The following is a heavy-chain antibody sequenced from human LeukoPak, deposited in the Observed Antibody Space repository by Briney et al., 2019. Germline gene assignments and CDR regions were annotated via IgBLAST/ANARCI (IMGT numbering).Heavy chain of an antibody. D-gene: IGHD5-18*01. CDR2: IWYGGSNK. CDR1: AFTFSTYS. CDR3: AREENSYGLDY. Sequence: PGGSLRLSCAASAFTFSTYSMNWVRQAPGKGLEWVAVIWYGGSNKYYADSVKGRFTISRDNSKNTLYLQMNSLRAEDTAVYYCAREENSYGLDYWGQGTLVTVSS. J-gene: IGHJ4*02. V-gene: IGHV3-33*08.